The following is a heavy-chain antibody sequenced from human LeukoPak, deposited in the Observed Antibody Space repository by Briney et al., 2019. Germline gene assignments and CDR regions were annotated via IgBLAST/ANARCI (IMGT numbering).Heavy chain of an antibody. J-gene: IGHJ6*03. D-gene: IGHD3-10*01. CDR3: ARSYYYGSGSYYLSYYYYYYMDV. Sequence: ASVKVSCKASGYTFTSYDINWVRQATGQGLEWMGWMNPNSGNTGYAQKFQGRVTMTRNTSISTAYMELSSLRSEDTAVYYCARSYYYGSGSYYLSYYYYYYMDVWGKGTTVIISS. CDR1: GYTFTSYD. CDR2: MNPNSGNT. V-gene: IGHV1-8*01.